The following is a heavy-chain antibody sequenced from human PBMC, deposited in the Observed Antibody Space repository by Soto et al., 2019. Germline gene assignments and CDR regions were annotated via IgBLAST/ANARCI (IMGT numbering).Heavy chain of an antibody. CDR2: ISAYNGNT. J-gene: IGHJ4*02. Sequence: GASVKVSCKASGYTFTSYGISWARQAPGQGLEWMGWISAYNGNTNYAQKLQGRVTMTTDTSTSTAYMELRSLRSDDTAVYYCARARVLGYCTNGVCRYYFDYWGQGTLVTVSS. D-gene: IGHD2-8*01. V-gene: IGHV1-18*01. CDR3: ARARVLGYCTNGVCRYYFDY. CDR1: GYTFTSYG.